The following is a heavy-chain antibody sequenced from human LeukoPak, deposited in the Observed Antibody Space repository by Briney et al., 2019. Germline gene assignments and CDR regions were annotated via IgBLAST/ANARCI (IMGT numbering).Heavy chain of an antibody. CDR2: ISYDGSKI. CDR3: AKALGVRGVFDY. J-gene: IGHJ4*02. V-gene: IGHV3-30-3*01. Sequence: GGSLRLSCAASGFTFSSYPLHWVRQAPGKGLEWVTLISYDGSKIYYADSVKGRFTISRDNSKNTLYLQMNSLRAEDTAVYYCAKALGVRGVFDYWGQGTLVTVSS. CDR1: GFTFSSYP. D-gene: IGHD3-10*01.